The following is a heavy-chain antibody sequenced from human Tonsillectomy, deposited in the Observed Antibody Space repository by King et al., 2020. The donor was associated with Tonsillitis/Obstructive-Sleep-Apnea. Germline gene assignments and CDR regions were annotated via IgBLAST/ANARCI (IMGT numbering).Heavy chain of an antibody. Sequence: VQLQQWGAGLLKPSETLSLTCAVYGGSFSGYYWSWIRQPPGKGLEWIGEINDSGSTNYNPSLKSRIIISADTSKNQFSLKLSSVTAADTAVYFCARGGVVVAPYHYYYYYMDVWGKGTTVTVSS. D-gene: IGHD2-2*01. CDR2: INDSGST. CDR1: GGSFSGYY. CDR3: ARGGVVVAPYHYYYYYMDV. V-gene: IGHV4-34*01. J-gene: IGHJ6*03.